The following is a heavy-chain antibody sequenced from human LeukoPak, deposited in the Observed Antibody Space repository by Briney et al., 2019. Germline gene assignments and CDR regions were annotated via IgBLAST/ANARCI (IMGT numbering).Heavy chain of an antibody. J-gene: IGHJ4*02. D-gene: IGHD6-6*01. CDR3: ARGYSSSEY. CDR2: IDPNSGGT. V-gene: IGHV1-2*02. CDR1: GYTFTDYY. Sequence: GASVKVSCKASGYTFTDYYIHWVRQAPGQGLEWMGWIDPNSGGTAYAQKFQGRVTMTRDTSISTACMELSSLTSDDTAVYYCARGYSSSEYWGQGTLVTVSS.